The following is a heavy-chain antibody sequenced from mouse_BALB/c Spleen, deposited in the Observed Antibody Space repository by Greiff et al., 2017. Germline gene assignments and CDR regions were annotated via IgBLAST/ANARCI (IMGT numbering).Heavy chain of an antibody. CDR2: IYPGDGST. CDR3: ERNTVVAYYYAMDY. V-gene: IGHV1S56*01. Sequence: QVQLQQSGPELVKPGASVKMSCKASGYTFTSYYIHWVKQRPGQGLEWIGWIYPGDGSTKYNEKFKGKTTLTADKSSSTAYMLLSSLTSEDSAIYFCERNTVVAYYYAMDYWGQGTSVTVSS. J-gene: IGHJ4*01. D-gene: IGHD1-1*01. CDR1: GYTFTSYY.